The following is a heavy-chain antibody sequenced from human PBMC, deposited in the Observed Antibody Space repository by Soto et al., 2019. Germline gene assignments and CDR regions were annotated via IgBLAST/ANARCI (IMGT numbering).Heavy chain of an antibody. Sequence: ASVKVSCKASGYTFTSYAMHWVRQAPGQRLEWMGWINAGNGNTKYSQKFQGRVTITRDTSASTAYMELSSLRSEDTAVYYCARASVLLWFGGPRRDYYGMDVWGQGTTVTVSS. CDR3: ARASVLLWFGGPRRDYYGMDV. CDR2: INAGNGNT. V-gene: IGHV1-3*01. J-gene: IGHJ6*02. D-gene: IGHD3-10*01. CDR1: GYTFTSYA.